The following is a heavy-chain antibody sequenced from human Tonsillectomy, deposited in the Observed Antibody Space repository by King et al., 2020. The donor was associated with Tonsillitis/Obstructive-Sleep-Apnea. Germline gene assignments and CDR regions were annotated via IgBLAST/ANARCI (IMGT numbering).Heavy chain of an antibody. CDR1: GNNFSELS. D-gene: IGHD2-21*02. Sequence: QLVQSGAEVRKPGASVKVSCKVSGNNFSELSMHWVRQAPGKGLEWMGSFHPEDGETVYAQKFQGRLTLTEDTSRDTAYMELSGLRSEDTAVYYCATETCDSYFDSWGQGTLITVSS. CDR2: FHPEDGET. CDR3: ATETCDSYFDS. J-gene: IGHJ4*02. V-gene: IGHV1-24*01.